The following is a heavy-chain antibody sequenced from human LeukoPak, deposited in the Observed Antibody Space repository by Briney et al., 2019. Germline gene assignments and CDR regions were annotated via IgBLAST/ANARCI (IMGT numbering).Heavy chain of an antibody. CDR1: GFTFSSYE. D-gene: IGHD3-10*01. Sequence: PGGSLRLSCAASGFTFSSYEMNWVRQAPGKGLEWVSHISSSGNTIYYADSVKGRFTISRDNAKNSLYLQMNSLRAEDTAVYYCARVQYGSGSYSVDYWGQGTLVTVSS. V-gene: IGHV3-48*03. CDR2: ISSSGNTI. J-gene: IGHJ4*02. CDR3: ARVQYGSGSYSVDY.